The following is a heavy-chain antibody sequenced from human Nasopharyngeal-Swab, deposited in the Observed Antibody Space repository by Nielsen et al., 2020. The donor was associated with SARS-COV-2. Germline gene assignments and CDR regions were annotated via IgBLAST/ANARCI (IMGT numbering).Heavy chain of an antibody. CDR1: GGTISSYD. D-gene: IGHD3-16*01. J-gene: IGHJ4*02. V-gene: IGHV4-59*08. CDR2: IYYSGST. Sequence: GSLRLSCTVSGGTISSYDWSWIRQATGKGLEWIGYIYYSGSTNYNPALKSRVTRSVDTSKNQFSLKLSSVTAADTAVYYCSSGGAPYYFDYWGQGTLDTVSS. CDR3: SSGGAPYYFDY.